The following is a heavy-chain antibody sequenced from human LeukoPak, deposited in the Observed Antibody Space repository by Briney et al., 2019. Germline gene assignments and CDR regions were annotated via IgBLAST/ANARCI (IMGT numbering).Heavy chain of an antibody. CDR2: IYYSGTT. D-gene: IGHD4-17*01. CDR1: GGSISSYY. J-gene: IGHJ4*02. V-gene: IGHV4-59*08. CDR3: ASLTTVTQGYFDS. Sequence: PSETLSLTCSVSGGSISSYYWSWIRQPPGKGLEWIGYIYYSGTTNYNPSLKSRLTISVDASKNQFSLKLSSVTATDTAVYYCASLTTVTQGYFDSWGQGTLVAVSS.